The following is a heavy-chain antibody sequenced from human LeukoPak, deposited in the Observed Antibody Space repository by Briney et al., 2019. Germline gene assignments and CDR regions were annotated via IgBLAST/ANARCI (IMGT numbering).Heavy chain of an antibody. Sequence: GGSLRLSCAASGFTVSSNYMSWVRQAPGKGLEWVSVIYSGGSTYYADSVKGRFTISRDNSKNTLYLQMNSLRAEDTAVYYCARDQIGEDYYYGMDVWGQGTTVTVSS. CDR1: GFTVSSNY. J-gene: IGHJ6*02. D-gene: IGHD3-10*01. CDR3: ARDQIGEDYYYGMDV. CDR2: IYSGGST. V-gene: IGHV3-66*01.